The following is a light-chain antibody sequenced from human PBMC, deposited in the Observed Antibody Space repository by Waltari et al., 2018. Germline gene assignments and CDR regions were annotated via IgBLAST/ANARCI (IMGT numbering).Light chain of an antibody. Sequence: QSAPTQPPSVSGSPGQSVTISCSGTSSDVGGYNYVSWSQQHPGKAPKLMIYGVTNRPSGVSDRFSGSKSVNTASLTISGLQAEDEADYYCCSYSTSSTFVVGSGTKLTVL. CDR2: GVT. CDR1: SSDVGGYNY. V-gene: IGLV2-14*01. CDR3: CSYSTSSTFV. J-gene: IGLJ6*01.